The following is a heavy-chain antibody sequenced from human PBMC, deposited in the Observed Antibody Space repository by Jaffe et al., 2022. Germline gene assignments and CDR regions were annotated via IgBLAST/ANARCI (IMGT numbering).Heavy chain of an antibody. Sequence: EVQLVESGGGLVQPGGSLRLSCAASGFTFSSYEMNWVRQAPGKGLEWVSYISSSGSTIYYADSVKGRFTISRDNAKNSLYLQMNSLRAEDTAVYYCARDGNTMVRGGAFDIWGQGTMVTVSS. J-gene: IGHJ3*02. D-gene: IGHD3-10*01. CDR2: ISSSGSTI. CDR3: ARDGNTMVRGGAFDI. V-gene: IGHV3-48*03. CDR1: GFTFSSYE.